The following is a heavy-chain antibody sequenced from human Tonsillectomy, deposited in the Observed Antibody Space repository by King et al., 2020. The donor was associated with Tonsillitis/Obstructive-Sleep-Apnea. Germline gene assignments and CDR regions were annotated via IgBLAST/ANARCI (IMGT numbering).Heavy chain of an antibody. CDR1: GFTFSTYG. CDR3: ARDRDDTHNWFDP. V-gene: IGHV3-33*01. J-gene: IGHJ5*02. CDR2: IWYDGSNK. D-gene: IGHD3-22*01. Sequence: VQLVESGGGVVQPGRSLRLSCAASGFTFSTYGMHWVRQAPGKGLEWVAVIWYDGSNKYYADSVKDRFTISRDNSKNTLYLQMNSLRAEDTAVYYCARDRDDTHNWFDPWGQGTLVTVSS.